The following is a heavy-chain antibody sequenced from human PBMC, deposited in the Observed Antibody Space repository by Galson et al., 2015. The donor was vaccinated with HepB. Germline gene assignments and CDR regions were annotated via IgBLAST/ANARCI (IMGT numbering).Heavy chain of an antibody. Sequence: SLRLSCAASGFTFSSYSMNWVRQAPGKGLEWVSSISSSSSYIYYADSVKGRFTISRDNAKNSLYLQMNSLRAEDTAVYYCARDYYDSSGYQSSYYYYGMDVWGQGTTVTVSS. CDR1: GFTFSSYS. J-gene: IGHJ6*02. V-gene: IGHV3-21*01. CDR3: ARDYYDSSGYQSSYYYYGMDV. CDR2: ISSSSSYI. D-gene: IGHD3-22*01.